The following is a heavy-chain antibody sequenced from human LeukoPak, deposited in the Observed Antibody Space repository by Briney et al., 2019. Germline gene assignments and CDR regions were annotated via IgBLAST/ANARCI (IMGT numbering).Heavy chain of an antibody. Sequence: SSETLSLTCTVSGGSISSSSYSWGWIRQPPGKGLEWVGSIYYSGSTYYNPSLKSRVTISVDTSKNQFSLKLSSVTAADTAVYYCARRRGSSWKTEYFDYWGQGTLVTVSS. CDR1: GGSISSSSYS. CDR2: IYYSGST. D-gene: IGHD6-13*01. J-gene: IGHJ4*02. CDR3: ARRRGSSWKTEYFDY. V-gene: IGHV4-39*01.